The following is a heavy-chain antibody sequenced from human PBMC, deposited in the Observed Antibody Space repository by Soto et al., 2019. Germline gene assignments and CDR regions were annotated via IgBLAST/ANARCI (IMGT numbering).Heavy chain of an antibody. Sequence: GGSLRLSCAASGFTFSSYGMHWVRQAPGKGLEWVAVISYDGSNKYYADSVKGRFTISRDNSKNTLYLQMNSLRAEDTAVYYCAKDKDYYDSSGLDYWGQGTLVTVSS. CDR2: ISYDGSNK. CDR1: GFTFSSYG. V-gene: IGHV3-30*18. J-gene: IGHJ4*02. D-gene: IGHD3-22*01. CDR3: AKDKDYYDSSGLDY.